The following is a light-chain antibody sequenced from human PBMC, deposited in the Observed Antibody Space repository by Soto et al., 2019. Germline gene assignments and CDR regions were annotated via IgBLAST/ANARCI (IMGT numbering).Light chain of an antibody. CDR3: QQFDRVPCN. V-gene: IGKV1-33*01. J-gene: IGKJ2*02. CDR1: QDIKNY. CDR2: DAA. Sequence: IEMTQSPSALSASAGDRVTITCQASQDIKNYVIWYQQKPGRAPKLLIYDAASLGTGVSSRFSGSGSGTHFTLTISSLQPEDVATYYCQQFDRVPCNFGHGTKLEIK.